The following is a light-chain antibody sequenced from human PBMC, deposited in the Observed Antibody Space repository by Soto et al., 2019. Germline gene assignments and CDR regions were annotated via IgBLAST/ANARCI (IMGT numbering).Light chain of an antibody. J-gene: IGKJ3*01. CDR3: QQSYSTPF. CDR1: QSINSY. Sequence: DIQMTQSPSSLSASVGDRITITCRASQSINSYLNWYQQKPGKAPKLLIYAASSLQSGVPSRFSGSGSGTDFTLTISSLQPEDFATYYCQQSYSTPFFGPGTKVDFK. CDR2: AAS. V-gene: IGKV1-39*01.